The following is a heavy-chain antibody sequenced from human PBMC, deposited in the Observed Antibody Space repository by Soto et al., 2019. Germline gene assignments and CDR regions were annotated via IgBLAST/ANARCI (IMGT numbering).Heavy chain of an antibody. CDR2: IRSKANSYAT. CDR1: GFTFSGSA. Sequence: EVQLVESGGGLVQPGGSLKLSCAASGFTFSGSAMHWVRQASGKGLEWVGRIRSKANSYATAYAASVKGRFTISRDDSKNTAYLQMNSLKTEDTAVYYCTRHIDPSITMVRGVIITGDFDYWGQGTLVTVSS. V-gene: IGHV3-73*01. J-gene: IGHJ4*02. CDR3: TRHIDPSITMVRGVIITGDFDY. D-gene: IGHD3-10*01.